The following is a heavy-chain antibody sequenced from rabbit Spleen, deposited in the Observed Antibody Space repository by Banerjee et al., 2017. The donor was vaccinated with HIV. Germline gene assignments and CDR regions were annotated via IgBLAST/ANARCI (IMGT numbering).Heavy chain of an antibody. J-gene: IGHJ4*01. CDR3: ARDLTGVIGWNFGW. CDR2: INAVTGKA. Sequence: QSLEESRGGLVKPGGTLTLTCKASGIDFSGYYHMCWVRQAPGKGLEWIACINAVTGKAVYASWAKGRFTFSKTSSTTVTLQVTSLTAADTATYFCARDLTGVIGWNFGWWGPGTLVTVS. V-gene: IGHV1S40*01. D-gene: IGHD1-1*01. CDR1: GIDFSGYYH.